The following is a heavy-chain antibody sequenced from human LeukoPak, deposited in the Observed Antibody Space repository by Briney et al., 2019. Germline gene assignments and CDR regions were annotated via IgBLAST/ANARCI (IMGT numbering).Heavy chain of an antibody. J-gene: IGHJ4*02. CDR3: SERYFEPFDH. CDR1: GDSVSSFH. D-gene: IGHD2/OR15-2a*01. CDR2: LSYTGKT. V-gene: IGHV4-59*02. Sequence: KPSETLSLTCVVSGDSVSSFHWNWLRQVPGKGLEWIACLSYTGKTDYNPSLASRVTTSLYTSKNQGFSLKLKTLTAADTAVFFRSERYFEPFDHWGQGILVTVSS.